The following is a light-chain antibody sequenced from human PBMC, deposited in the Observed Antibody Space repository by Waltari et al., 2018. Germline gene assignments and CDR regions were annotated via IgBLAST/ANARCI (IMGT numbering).Light chain of an antibody. CDR1: SSDVGTYNL. CDR3: CSYANSGNLWV. J-gene: IGLJ3*02. V-gene: IGLV2-23*02. Sequence: QSALTQPASMSGSPGQSITISCTGTSSDVGTYNLVSWYQQYPGKAPKLMIYEVSKRPSGVSDRFSASKSGHTASLTISGLQAEDEADYYCCSYANSGNLWVFGGGTKLTVL. CDR2: EVS.